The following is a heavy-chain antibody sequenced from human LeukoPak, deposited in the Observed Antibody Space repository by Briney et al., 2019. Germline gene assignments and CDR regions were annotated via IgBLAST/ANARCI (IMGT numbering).Heavy chain of an antibody. J-gene: IGHJ4*02. CDR1: GFTVSSNY. CDR3: ARVVIRPYYFDY. Sequence: GGSLRLSCAISGFTVSSNYMSWVRQAPGKGLEWVSAIYSGGITDYAYSVKGRFTISSDNSKKTLHLQMNSLRAEDTAVYYCARVVIRPYYFDYWGQGTLVTVSS. CDR2: IYSGGIT. V-gene: IGHV3-66*01. D-gene: IGHD4-23*01.